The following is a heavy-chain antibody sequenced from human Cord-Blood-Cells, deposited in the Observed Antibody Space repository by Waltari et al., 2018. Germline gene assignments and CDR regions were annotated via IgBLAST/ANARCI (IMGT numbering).Heavy chain of an antibody. CDR3: ARRRQLVGLFDY. J-gene: IGHJ4*02. CDR1: GGSNSSSSYY. CDR2: IYYSGST. D-gene: IGHD6-6*01. Sequence: QLQLQESGPGLVKPSETLSLTCTVSGGSNSSSSYYWGWIRQPPGKGLEWIGSIYYSGSTYYNPSLKSRVTISVDTSKNQFSLKLSSVTAADTAVYYCARRRQLVGLFDYWGQGTLVTVSS. V-gene: IGHV4-39*01.